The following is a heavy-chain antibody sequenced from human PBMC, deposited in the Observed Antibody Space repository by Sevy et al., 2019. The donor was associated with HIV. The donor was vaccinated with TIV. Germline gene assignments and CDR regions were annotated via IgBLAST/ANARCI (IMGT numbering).Heavy chain of an antibody. Sequence: GGSLRLSCAASGCTFNSYSMHWIRQAPGKGLEWVATISFDGNNRHYADSLKGRFTISRDNSKNSLYLQMNSLRAEDTALYYCAFERVYSNVAEYFQSWGQCTLVTVSS. V-gene: IGHV3-30-3*01. J-gene: IGHJ1*01. CDR2: ISFDGNNR. CDR1: GCTFNSYS. CDR3: AFERVYSNVAEYFQS. D-gene: IGHD5-12*01.